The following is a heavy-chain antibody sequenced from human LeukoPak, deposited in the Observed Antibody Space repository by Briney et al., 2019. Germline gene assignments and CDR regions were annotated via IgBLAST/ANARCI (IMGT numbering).Heavy chain of an antibody. CDR3: ARVMRY. CDR1: GYNFIAYY. J-gene: IGHJ4*02. V-gene: IGHV1-2*02. CDR2: INPKSGDA. D-gene: IGHD3-16*01. Sequence: ASVKVSCKASGYNFIAYYLHWVRQAPGQGLEWMGCINPKSGDANSARKFQGRVTMTRDTSISTAYMELSRLRSDDTAVYYCARVMRYWGQGTLVTVSS.